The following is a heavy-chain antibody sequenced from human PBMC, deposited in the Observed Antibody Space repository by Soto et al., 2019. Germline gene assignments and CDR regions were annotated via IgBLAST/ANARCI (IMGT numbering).Heavy chain of an antibody. D-gene: IGHD3-9*01. CDR2: ISAYNGNT. CDR3: ARDRDDILTGSTLEV. V-gene: IGHV1-18*01. Sequence: ASVKVSCKASGYTFTSYGISCVRQAPGQGLEWMGWISAYNGNTNYAQKLQGRVTMTTDTSTSTAYMELRSLRSDDTAVYYCARDRDDILTGSTLEVWGKGTTVTVSS. J-gene: IGHJ6*04. CDR1: GYTFTSYG.